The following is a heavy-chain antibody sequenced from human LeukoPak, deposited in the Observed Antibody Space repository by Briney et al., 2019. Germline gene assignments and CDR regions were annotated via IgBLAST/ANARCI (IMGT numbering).Heavy chain of an antibody. Sequence: GGSLRLSCAASGFTFSSYSMHWVRQAPGKGLEWVSSISSSSSYIYYADSVKGRFTISRDNAKNSLYLQMNSLRAEDTAVYYCARDKGEEFHDAFDIWGQGTMVTVSS. D-gene: IGHD1-26*01. CDR1: GFTFSSYS. CDR2: ISSSSSYI. V-gene: IGHV3-21*01. CDR3: ARDKGEEFHDAFDI. J-gene: IGHJ3*02.